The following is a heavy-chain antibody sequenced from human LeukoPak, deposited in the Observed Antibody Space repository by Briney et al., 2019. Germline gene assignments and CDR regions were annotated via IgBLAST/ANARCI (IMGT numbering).Heavy chain of an antibody. CDR2: ISSSSSYI. CDR3: ARDPSNYYDSSGYYFDY. Sequence: PGGSLRLSCAASGFTFSSHSMNWVRQAPGKGLEWVSSISSSSSYIYYADSVKGRFTISRDNAKNSLYLQMNSLRAEDTAVYYRARDPSNYYDSSGYYFDYWGQGTLVTVSS. V-gene: IGHV3-21*01. D-gene: IGHD3-22*01. CDR1: GFTFSSHS. J-gene: IGHJ4*02.